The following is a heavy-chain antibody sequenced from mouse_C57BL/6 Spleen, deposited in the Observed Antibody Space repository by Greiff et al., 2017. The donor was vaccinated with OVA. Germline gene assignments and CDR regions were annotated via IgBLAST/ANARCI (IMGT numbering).Heavy chain of an antibody. CDR3: AREGDGYPYYFDY. Sequence: QVQLQQPGAELVRPGSSVKLSCKASGYTFTSYWMDWVKQRPGQGLEWIGNIYPSDSETHYNQKFKDKATLTVDKSSSTAYMQISSLTSEDSAVYYCAREGDGYPYYFDYWGQGTTLTVSS. V-gene: IGHV1-61*01. CDR2: IYPSDSET. D-gene: IGHD2-3*01. J-gene: IGHJ2*01. CDR1: GYTFTSYW.